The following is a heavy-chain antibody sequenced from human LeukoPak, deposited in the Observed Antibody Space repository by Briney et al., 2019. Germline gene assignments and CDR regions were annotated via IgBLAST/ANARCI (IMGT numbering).Heavy chain of an antibody. Sequence: PGGSLRLSCAASGCTFSSYWMHWVRQAPGKGLVWVSRINSDGSNTSYADSVKGRFTISRDKAKNMLNLQMNSLRVEDTAVYYCARGSNYYDSPNYWGQGTLVTVSS. V-gene: IGHV3-74*01. CDR3: ARGSNYYDSPNY. D-gene: IGHD3-22*01. J-gene: IGHJ4*02. CDR1: GCTFSSYW. CDR2: INSDGSNT.